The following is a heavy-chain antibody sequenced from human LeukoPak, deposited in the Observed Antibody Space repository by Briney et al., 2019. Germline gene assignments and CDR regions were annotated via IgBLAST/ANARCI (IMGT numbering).Heavy chain of an antibody. V-gene: IGHV4-61*02. J-gene: IGHJ6*03. CDR2: IYTSGST. CDR3: ATARSIAAAGTGYYYYYMDV. D-gene: IGHD6-13*01. Sequence: PSETLSLTCTVSGGSISSGSYYWSWIQQPAGKGLEWIGRIYTSGSTNYNPSLKSRVTISVDTSKNQFSLKLSSVTAADTAVYYCATARSIAAAGTGYYYYYMDVWGKGTTVTVSS. CDR1: GGSISSGSYY.